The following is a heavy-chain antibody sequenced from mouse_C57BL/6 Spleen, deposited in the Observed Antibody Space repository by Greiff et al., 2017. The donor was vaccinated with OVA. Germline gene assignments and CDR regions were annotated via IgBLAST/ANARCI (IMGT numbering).Heavy chain of an antibody. CDR1: GYAFTNYL. CDR3: ARERVYYSNYVYAMDY. D-gene: IGHD2-5*01. V-gene: IGHV1-54*01. J-gene: IGHJ4*01. CDR2: INPGSGGT. Sequence: VQLQQSGAELVRPGTSVKVSCKASGYAFTNYLIEWVKQRPGQGLEWIGVINPGSGGTNYNEKFKGKATLTADKSSSTAYMQLSSLTSEDSAVYFCARERVYYSNYVYAMDYWGQGTSVTVSS.